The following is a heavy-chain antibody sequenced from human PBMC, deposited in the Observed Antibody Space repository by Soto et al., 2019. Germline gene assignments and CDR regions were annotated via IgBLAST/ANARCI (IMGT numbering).Heavy chain of an antibody. V-gene: IGHV3-74*01. Sequence: PGGSLRLSCVASGFGFHTYWMHWVRQVPGKGLVWVARINSDGDTSTYADSVKGRFSISRDNTKNTLFLQMNGLRDDDTAVYYCTRDWVGYYGSGNYYPRFDPWGQGALVTVSS. CDR1: GFGFHTYW. CDR2: INSDGDTS. J-gene: IGHJ5*02. D-gene: IGHD3-10*01. CDR3: TRDWVGYYGSGNYYPRFDP.